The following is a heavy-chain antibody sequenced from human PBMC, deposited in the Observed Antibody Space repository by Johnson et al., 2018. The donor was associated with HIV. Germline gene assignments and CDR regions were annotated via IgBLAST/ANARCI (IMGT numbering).Heavy chain of an antibody. CDR2: TSYDGSNK. D-gene: IGHD3/OR15-3a*01. V-gene: IGHV3-30*19. CDR3: ARERVAWTGPTRAVDI. J-gene: IGHJ3*02. CDR1: GFTFSTYG. Sequence: QVQLVESGGGVVQPGRSLRLSCAASGFTFSTYGMHWVRQAPGKGLEWVAVTSYDGSNKYYADSVKGRFTISRDNSKNTLHLQMNSLRPEDTAVYYCARERVAWTGPTRAVDIWGQGTMVIVSS.